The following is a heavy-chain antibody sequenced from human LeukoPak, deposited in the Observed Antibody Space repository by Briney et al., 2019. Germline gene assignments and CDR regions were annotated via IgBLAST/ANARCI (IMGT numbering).Heavy chain of an antibody. J-gene: IGHJ3*02. CDR1: GFTFSDYY. Sequence: GGSLRLSCAASGFTFSDYYMSWLRQAPGKGLEWVSYISSSGSTIYYADSVKGRFTISRDNAKNSLYLQMNSLRAEDTAVYYCARGSYGGTYYYDSSGYYQILDIWGQGTMVTVSS. V-gene: IGHV3-11*01. CDR3: ARGSYGGTYYYDSSGYYQILDI. CDR2: ISSSGSTI. D-gene: IGHD3-22*01.